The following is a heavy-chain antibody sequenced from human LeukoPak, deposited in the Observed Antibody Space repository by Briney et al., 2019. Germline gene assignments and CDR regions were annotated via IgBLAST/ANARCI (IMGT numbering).Heavy chain of an antibody. J-gene: IGHJ6*02. Sequence: SETLSLTCAVYGGSFSGYYWSRIRQPPGKGLEWIGEINHSGSTNYNPSLKSRVTISVDTSKNQFSLKLSSVTAADTAVYYCARQRASAGTYYYYGMDVWGQGTTVTVSS. CDR3: ARQRASAGTYYYYGMDV. V-gene: IGHV4-34*01. CDR2: INHSGST. CDR1: GGSFSGYY. D-gene: IGHD6-13*01.